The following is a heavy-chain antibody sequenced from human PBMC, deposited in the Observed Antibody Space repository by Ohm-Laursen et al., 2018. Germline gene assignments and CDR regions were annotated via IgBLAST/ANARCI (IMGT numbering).Heavy chain of an antibody. D-gene: IGHD6-13*01. J-gene: IGHJ4*02. CDR1: GFTFSSYW. CDR2: IKSKTDGGTT. CDR3: IHISATGVY. V-gene: IGHV3-15*01. Sequence: SLRLSCSASGFTFSSYWMNWVRQAPGKGLEWVGRIKSKTDGGTTDYATPVKSRFTISRDDSKNTLYLQMNSLKTEDTAVYYCIHISATGVYWGQGTLVTVSS.